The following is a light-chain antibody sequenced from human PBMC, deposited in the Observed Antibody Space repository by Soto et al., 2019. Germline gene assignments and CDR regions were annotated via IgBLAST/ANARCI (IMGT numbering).Light chain of an antibody. V-gene: IGLV2-11*01. CDR3: CSYAGSYTYV. CDR2: DVS. J-gene: IGLJ1*01. Sequence: ALTQPRSVSGSPGQSVPIPCTGTSSDVGGYTSVSWYQHHPGKAPKLIIYDVSKRPSGVPDRFSGSKSGNTASLTISGLQAEDEADYYCCSYAGSYTYVFGSGTKVTVL. CDR1: SSDVGGYTS.